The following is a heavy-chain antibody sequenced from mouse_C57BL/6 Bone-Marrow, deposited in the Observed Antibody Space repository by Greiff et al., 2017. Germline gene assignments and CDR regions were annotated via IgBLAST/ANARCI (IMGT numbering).Heavy chain of an antibody. CDR3: ARGTHYYGSHWYFDV. Sequence: VQGVESGAELVRPGTSVKVSCKASGYAFTNYLIEWVKQRPGQGLEWIGVINPGSGGTNYNEKFKGKATLTADKSSSTAYMQLSSLTSEDSAVYFCARGTHYYGSHWYFDVWGTGTTVTVSS. CDR2: INPGSGGT. CDR1: GYAFTNYL. V-gene: IGHV1-54*01. D-gene: IGHD1-1*01. J-gene: IGHJ1*03.